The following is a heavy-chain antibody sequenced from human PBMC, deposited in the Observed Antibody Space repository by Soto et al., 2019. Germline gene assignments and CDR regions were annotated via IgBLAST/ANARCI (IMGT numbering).Heavy chain of an antibody. CDR2: ISGSGGSI. CDR3: AILRAASRSWSNIRHC. CDR1: GFTFSGYA. D-gene: IGHD6-13*01. V-gene: IGHV3-23*01. Sequence: EVQLLESGGGLVQPGGSLRLSCAASGFTFSGYAMNWVRQAPGKGLEWVSSISGSGGSIYYADSVKGRFTISRDKSKNTLDRQMNRLRAQHTAVNYCAILRAASRSWSNIRHCWGQGTLLAVSS. J-gene: IGHJ4*02.